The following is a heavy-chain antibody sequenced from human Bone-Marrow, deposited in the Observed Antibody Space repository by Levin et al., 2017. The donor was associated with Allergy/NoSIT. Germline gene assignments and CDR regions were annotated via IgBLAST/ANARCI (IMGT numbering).Heavy chain of an antibody. CDR3: ARGLWRSYDSSGYYGY. D-gene: IGHD3-22*01. CDR1: GGSFSGYY. CDR2: INHSGST. J-gene: IGHJ4*02. Sequence: SETLSLTCAVYGGSFSGYYWSWIRQPPGKGLEWIGEINHSGSTNYNPSLKSRVTISVDTSKNQFSLKLSSVTAADTAVYYCARGLWRSYDSSGYYGYWGQGTLVTVSS. V-gene: IGHV4-34*01.